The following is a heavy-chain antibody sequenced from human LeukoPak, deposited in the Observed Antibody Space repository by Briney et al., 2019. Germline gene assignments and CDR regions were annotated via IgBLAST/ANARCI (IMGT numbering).Heavy chain of an antibody. D-gene: IGHD6-6*01. J-gene: IGHJ4*02. CDR2: IYYIGTT. CDR1: GGSISTSSYN. V-gene: IGHV4-39*02. Sequence: SETLSLTCSVSGGSISTSSYNWGWIRQPPGKGLEWIASIYYIGTTFSNPSPKSRVTISVDTSKNQFSLKLSSVTTADTAVYYCAREGYSSTSLDSWGQGTLVTVSS. CDR3: AREGYSSTSLDS.